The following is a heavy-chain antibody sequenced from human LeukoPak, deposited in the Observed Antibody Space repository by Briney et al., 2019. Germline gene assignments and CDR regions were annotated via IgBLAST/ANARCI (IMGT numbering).Heavy chain of an antibody. CDR1: GGTFSSYA. CDR3: ARDRQDTAMASLDY. D-gene: IGHD5-18*01. J-gene: IGHJ4*02. Sequence: SVTVSCKASGGTFSSYAISWVRQAPGQGLEWMGGIIPIFGTANYAQKFQGRVTITADESTSTAYMELSSLRSEDTAVYYCARDRQDTAMASLDYWGQGTLVTVSS. V-gene: IGHV1-69*13. CDR2: IIPIFGTA.